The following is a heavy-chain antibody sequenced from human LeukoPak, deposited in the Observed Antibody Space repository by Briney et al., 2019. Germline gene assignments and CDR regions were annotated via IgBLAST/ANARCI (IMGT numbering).Heavy chain of an antibody. Sequence: PGGSLRLSCAASGFTFNSYWMHWVRQAPGKGLVWVSRINSDGSSTNYADSVKGRFTISRDNAKNTLYLQMNSLRAEDTAVYYCASRVEATPDCWGQGTLVTVSS. CDR1: GFTFNSYW. V-gene: IGHV3-74*01. CDR3: ASRVEATPDC. J-gene: IGHJ4*02. D-gene: IGHD1-26*01. CDR2: INSDGSST.